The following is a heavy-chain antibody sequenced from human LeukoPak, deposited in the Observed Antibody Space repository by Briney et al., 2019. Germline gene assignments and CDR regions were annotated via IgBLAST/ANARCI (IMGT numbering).Heavy chain of an antibody. V-gene: IGHV3-30*18. J-gene: IGHJ4*02. Sequence: GGSLRLSCAASGFTFSSLAMHWVRQAPGKGLEWVAVTSHDGSNRYCADPVKGRFTISRDNSKDTLYLQMNSLRAEDTAVYYCAKWGPGYDFWSGVPHWGQGTLVTVSS. D-gene: IGHD3-3*01. CDR2: TSHDGSNR. CDR1: GFTFSSLA. CDR3: AKWGPGYDFWSGVPH.